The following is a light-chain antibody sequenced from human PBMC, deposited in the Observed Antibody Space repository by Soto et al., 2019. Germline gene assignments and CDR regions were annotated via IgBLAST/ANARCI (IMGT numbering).Light chain of an antibody. CDR2: DAS. Sequence: DIPMTQYPSTLSASVGERVTISCRASQSVNHWLAWYQRKPGKAPKLLIHDASTLESGIPSRFSGSGSGTEFTLTISSLQPDDFATYYCQQYNSYWTFGQGTKVDIK. CDR3: QQYNSYWT. V-gene: IGKV1-5*01. CDR1: QSVNHW. J-gene: IGKJ1*01.